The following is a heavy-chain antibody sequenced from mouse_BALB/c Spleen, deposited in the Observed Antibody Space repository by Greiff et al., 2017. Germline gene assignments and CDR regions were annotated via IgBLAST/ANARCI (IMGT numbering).Heavy chain of an antibody. Sequence: VKLMESGPGLVAPSQSLSITCTVSGFSLTSYGVHWVRQPPGKGLEWLGVIWAGGSTNYNSALMSRLSISKDNSKSQVFLKMNSLQTDDTAMYYCARESSRYYFDYWGQGTTLTVSS. CDR1: GFSLTSYG. V-gene: IGHV2-9*02. CDR2: IWAGGST. D-gene: IGHD1-1*01. CDR3: ARESSRYYFDY. J-gene: IGHJ2*01.